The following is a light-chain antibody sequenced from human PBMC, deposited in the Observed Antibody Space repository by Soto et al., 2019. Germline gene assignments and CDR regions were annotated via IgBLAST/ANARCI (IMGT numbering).Light chain of an antibody. V-gene: IGLV2-14*01. Sequence: QSALTQPASVSGSPGQSITISCTGTNSDVGRYNYVSWYQQHPGKAPKLMIYEVSNRPSGVSNRFSGSKSGNTASLTISGLQAEDEADYYCSSYTRSSTLVFGGGTKFTVL. J-gene: IGLJ2*01. CDR2: EVS. CDR1: NSDVGRYNY. CDR3: SSYTRSSTLV.